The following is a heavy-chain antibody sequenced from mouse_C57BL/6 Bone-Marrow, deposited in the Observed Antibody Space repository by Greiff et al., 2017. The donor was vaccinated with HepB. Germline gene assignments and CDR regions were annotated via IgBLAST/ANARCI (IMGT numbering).Heavy chain of an antibody. Sequence: QVQLQQSGAELARPGASVKLSCKASGYTFTSYGISWVNQRTGQGLEWIGEIYPRSGNTYYNEKFKGKATLTADKSSSTAYMELRSLTSEDSAVYFCARFSYGNYLAYWGQGTLVTVSA. J-gene: IGHJ3*01. V-gene: IGHV1-81*01. CDR2: IYPRSGNT. CDR3: ARFSYGNYLAY. CDR1: GYTFTSYG. D-gene: IGHD2-1*01.